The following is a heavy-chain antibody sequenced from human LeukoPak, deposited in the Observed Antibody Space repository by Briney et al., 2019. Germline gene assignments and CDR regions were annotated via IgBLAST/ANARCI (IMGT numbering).Heavy chain of an antibody. CDR2: IIPILGIA. CDR1: GGTFSSYA. Sequence: GASVKVSCKASGGTFSSYAIIWVRQAPGQGLEWMGRIIPILGIANYAQKFQGRVTITADKSTSTAYMGLSSLRSEDTAVYYCARVSLYYYDSSGYSGLDYWGQGTLVTVSS. D-gene: IGHD3-22*01. J-gene: IGHJ4*02. V-gene: IGHV1-69*04. CDR3: ARVSLYYYDSSGYSGLDY.